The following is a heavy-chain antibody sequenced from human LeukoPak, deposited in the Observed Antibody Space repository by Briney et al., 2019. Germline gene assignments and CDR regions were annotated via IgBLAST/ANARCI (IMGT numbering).Heavy chain of an antibody. CDR2: INHSGST. D-gene: IGHD7-27*01. Sequence: PGGSLRLSCAASGFTFSSYWMSWVRQAPGKGLEWIGEINHSGSTNYNPSLKSRVTISVDTSKNQFSLKLCSVTAADTAVYYCASRTQLGIRGYWYFDLWGRGTLVTVSS. CDR3: ASRTQLGIRGYWYFDL. CDR1: GFTFSSYW. J-gene: IGHJ2*01. V-gene: IGHV4-34*01.